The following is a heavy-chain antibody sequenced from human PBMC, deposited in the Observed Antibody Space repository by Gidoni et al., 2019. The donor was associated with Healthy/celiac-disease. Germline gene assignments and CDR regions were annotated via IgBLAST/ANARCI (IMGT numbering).Heavy chain of an antibody. Sequence: QVQLVESGGGVVQPGRSLRLSCAASGVTFSSYGMHWVRQAPGKGLAWVAVIWYDGSNKYYADSVKGRFTISRDNSKNTLYLQMNSLRAEDTAVYYCARAPYSGSYGDYWGQGTLVTVSS. V-gene: IGHV3-33*08. CDR3: ARAPYSGSYGDY. CDR1: GVTFSSYG. CDR2: IWYDGSNK. D-gene: IGHD1-26*01. J-gene: IGHJ4*02.